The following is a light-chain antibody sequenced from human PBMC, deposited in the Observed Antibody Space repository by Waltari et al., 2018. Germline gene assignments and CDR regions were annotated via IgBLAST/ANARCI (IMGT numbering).Light chain of an antibody. CDR1: SSDVGGYNY. CDR3: SSYRSSSTSIV. V-gene: IGLV2-14*01. CDR2: DVS. J-gene: IGLJ1*01. Sequence: QSALTQPASVSGSPGQSITISCTGTSSDVGGYNYVSWFQQQPGKAPKLMISDVSKRPSGVSNRVSGSKSGNTASLTISGLQAEDEADYYCSSYRSSSTSIVFGTGTKVTVL.